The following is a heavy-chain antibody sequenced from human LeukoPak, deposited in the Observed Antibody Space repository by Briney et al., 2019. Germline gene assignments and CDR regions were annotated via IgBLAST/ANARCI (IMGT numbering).Heavy chain of an antibody. V-gene: IGHV3-30-3*01. D-gene: IGHD5-12*01. CDR2: ISYDGSNK. CDR1: GFTFSSYA. Sequence: PGRSLRLSCAASGFTFSSYAMHWVRQAPGKGLEWVAVISYDGSNKYYADSVKGRFTISRDNSKNTLYLQMNSLRAEDTAVYYCARSGLREYYFDYWGQGTLVTVSS. CDR3: ARSGLREYYFDY. J-gene: IGHJ4*02.